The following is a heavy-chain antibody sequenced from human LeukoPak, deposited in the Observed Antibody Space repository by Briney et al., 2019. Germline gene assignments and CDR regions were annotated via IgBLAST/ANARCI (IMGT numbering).Heavy chain of an antibody. CDR1: GFTFSSYG. D-gene: IGHD6-19*01. V-gene: IGHV3-33*01. CDR3: ARDPRGIAVAGAGDY. Sequence: TGGSLRLSCAASGFTFSSYGMRWVRQAPGTGLEWVSVIWYDGSKKYYADSVKGRFTTSRDNSKNTVYLHMNSLRVEDTAVYYCARDPRGIAVAGAGDYWGQGTLVTVSS. CDR2: IWYDGSKK. J-gene: IGHJ4*02.